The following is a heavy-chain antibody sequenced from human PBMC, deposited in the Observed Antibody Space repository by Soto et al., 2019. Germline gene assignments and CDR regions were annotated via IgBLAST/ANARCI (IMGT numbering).Heavy chain of an antibody. CDR2: ISAYNGNT. Sequence: GASVKFSCKASGYTFTSYGISWVRQAPGQGLEWMGWISAYNGNTNYAQKLQGRVTMTTDTSTSTAYMELRSLRSDDTAVYYCARDRSRIAVAGAGYWGQGTLVTVSS. D-gene: IGHD6-19*01. CDR3: ARDRSRIAVAGAGY. CDR1: GYTFTSYG. V-gene: IGHV1-18*04. J-gene: IGHJ4*02.